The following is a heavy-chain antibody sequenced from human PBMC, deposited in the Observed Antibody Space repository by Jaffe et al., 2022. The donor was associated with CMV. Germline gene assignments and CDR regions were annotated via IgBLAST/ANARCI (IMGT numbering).Heavy chain of an antibody. CDR2: LSWNSGDI. CDR1: GFPFDDYA. CDR3: ARSGAGYDSNLYYYYGLEV. Sequence: EVQLVESGGGLVQPGGSLRLSCAASGFPFDDYAMHWVRQASGKGLEWVSGLSWNSGDIGYADSVKGRFTISRDNAKNSLYLQMNSLRPEDTALYYCARSGAGYDSNLYYYYGLEVWGQGTTVTVS. V-gene: IGHV3-9*01. D-gene: IGHD5-12*01. J-gene: IGHJ6*02.